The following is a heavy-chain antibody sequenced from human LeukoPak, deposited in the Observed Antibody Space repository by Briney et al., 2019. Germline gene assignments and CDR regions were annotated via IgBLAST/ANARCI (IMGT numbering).Heavy chain of an antibody. Sequence: GESLKISCKGSGYSFTSYWIGWVRPMPGKGLECLGIIYPGDSDTRYSSSFQGQVTISADKSISTAYLQWSSLKASDTAMYYCARSLFRGYSGYDLYYFDYWGQGTLVTVSS. V-gene: IGHV5-51*01. J-gene: IGHJ4*02. CDR1: GYSFTSYW. D-gene: IGHD5-12*01. CDR3: ARSLFRGYSGYDLYYFDY. CDR2: IYPGDSDT.